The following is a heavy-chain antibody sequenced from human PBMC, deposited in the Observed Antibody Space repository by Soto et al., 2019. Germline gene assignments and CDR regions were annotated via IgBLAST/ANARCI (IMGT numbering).Heavy chain of an antibody. J-gene: IGHJ5*02. D-gene: IGHD3-10*01. CDR3: ARGRKITYYYGSGSYLRGDWFDP. V-gene: IGHV1-18*01. CDR2: ISTYNGNT. CDR1: GYTFTSYG. Sequence: ASVKVSCKASGYTFTSYGISWVRQAPGQGLEWMGWISTYNGNTKYAQKLQGRVTMTTDTSTSTAYMELRSLRSDDTAVYYCARGRKITYYYGSGSYLRGDWFDPWG.